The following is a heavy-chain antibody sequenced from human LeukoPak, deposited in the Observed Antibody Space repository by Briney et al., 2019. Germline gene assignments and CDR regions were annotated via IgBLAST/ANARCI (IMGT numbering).Heavy chain of an antibody. J-gene: IGHJ4*02. CDR1: GFTFSSHW. CDR2: ISSDGSIT. Sequence: GGSLRLSCAASGFTFSSHWMHWGRQVPGKGLVWVSLISSDGSITTYADSVKGRFTISRDNAKNTVFLQMNSLRVEDTAVYFCTRDHRNYMFDYWGQGILVTVSS. D-gene: IGHD5-24*01. V-gene: IGHV3-74*01. CDR3: TRDHRNYMFDY.